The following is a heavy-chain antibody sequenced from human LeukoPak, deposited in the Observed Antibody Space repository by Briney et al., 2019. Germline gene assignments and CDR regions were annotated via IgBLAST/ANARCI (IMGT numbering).Heavy chain of an antibody. CDR2: LTGSGGRT. CDR1: GFTFSSFG. Sequence: PGGSLRLSCAASGFTFSSFGMSWVRQAPGKGLEWVSSLTGSGGRTYFADSVKGRFTISRDNSKNTLYLQMSSLRAEDTAVYYCARDLADPSIVGATMGAFDIWGQGTMVTVSS. D-gene: IGHD1-26*01. J-gene: IGHJ3*02. CDR3: ARDLADPSIVGATMGAFDI. V-gene: IGHV3-23*01.